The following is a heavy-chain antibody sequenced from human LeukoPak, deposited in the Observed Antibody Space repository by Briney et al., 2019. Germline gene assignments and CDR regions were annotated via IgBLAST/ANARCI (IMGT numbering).Heavy chain of an antibody. V-gene: IGHV3-30*03. CDR2: ISYDGSNK. D-gene: IGHD5-24*01. Sequence: GRSLRLSCAASGFTFSSYGMHWVRQAPGKGLEWVAVISYDGSNKYYADSVKGRFTISRDNAKNSLYLQMNSLRAEDTAVYYCVRRYMATSAEDFDYWGQGTLVTVSS. CDR3: VRRYMATSAEDFDY. CDR1: GFTFSSYG. J-gene: IGHJ4*02.